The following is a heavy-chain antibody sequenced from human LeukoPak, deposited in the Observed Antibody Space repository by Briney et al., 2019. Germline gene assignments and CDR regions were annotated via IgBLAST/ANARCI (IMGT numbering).Heavy chain of an antibody. V-gene: IGHV3-7*01. Sequence: GGSLRLSCAASGFTFSSYGMSWVRQAPGKGLEWVANIKQDGSEKNYVDSVKGRFTISRDNAKNSLYLQMNSLRAEDTAVYYCARWLQPFDYWGQGTLVTVSS. CDR1: GFTFSSYG. J-gene: IGHJ4*02. CDR2: IKQDGSEK. D-gene: IGHD5-24*01. CDR3: ARWLQPFDY.